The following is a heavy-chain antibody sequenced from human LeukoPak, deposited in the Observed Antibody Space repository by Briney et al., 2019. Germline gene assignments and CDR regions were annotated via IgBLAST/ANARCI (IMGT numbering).Heavy chain of an antibody. CDR1: GASVSSASY. V-gene: IGHV4-61*01. CDR3: ARSRAFNSGAFDP. J-gene: IGHJ5*02. D-gene: IGHD1-26*01. Sequence: SQTLSLTCTVSGASVSSASYWTWIRQPPGKGVEWIAHIYNGVNTNYNPSLKSRVTISVDTSKNQFSLRLNSVTAADTAVYYCARSRAFNSGAFDPWGQGSLVTVSS. CDR2: IYNGVNT.